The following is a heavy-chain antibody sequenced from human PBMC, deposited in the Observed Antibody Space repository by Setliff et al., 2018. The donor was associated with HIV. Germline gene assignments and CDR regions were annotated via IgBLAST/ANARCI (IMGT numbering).Heavy chain of an antibody. CDR3: TRGATVPFTNSWYYLDY. V-gene: IGHV4-34*01. CDR1: GGSFSTYF. D-gene: IGHD2-8*01. CDR2: TNQSGST. J-gene: IGHJ4*02. Sequence: SETLSLTCAVYGGSFSTYFWTWLRQPPGKGLEWIGETNQSGSTKYNPSLESRITISADASKNQFSLKLTSMTAADTAVYFCTRGATVPFTNSWYYLDYWGRGNRVTVSS.